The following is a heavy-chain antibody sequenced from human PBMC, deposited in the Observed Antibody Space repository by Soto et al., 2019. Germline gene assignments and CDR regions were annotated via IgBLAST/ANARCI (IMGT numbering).Heavy chain of an antibody. Sequence: GGSLRLSCAASGLTFSSYSVNWVRQAPGKGREWVSYISSSSSTIYYADSVKGRFTISRDNAKNSLYLQMNSLRDEDTAVYYCARDRGSSWPYYYYYGMDVWGQGTTVTVSS. V-gene: IGHV3-48*02. CDR3: ARDRGSSWPYYYYYGMDV. J-gene: IGHJ6*02. CDR2: ISSSSSTI. D-gene: IGHD6-13*01. CDR1: GLTFSSYS.